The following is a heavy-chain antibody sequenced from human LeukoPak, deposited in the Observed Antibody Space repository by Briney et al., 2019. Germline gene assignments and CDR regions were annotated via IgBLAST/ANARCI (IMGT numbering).Heavy chain of an antibody. CDR1: GDSVSSNSAA. V-gene: IGHV6-1*01. Sequence: SQTLSLTCVISGDSVSSNSAAWNWIRQSPSRGLEWLGRTYYRSQWYNDYTTSVKSRIMINPDTSKNQFSLKLSSVTAADTAGTRLPVRLGELWSFQKYYFDYWGQGTLVTVSS. D-gene: IGHD3-16*01. CDR3: PVRLGELWSFQKYYFDY. J-gene: IGHJ4*02. CDR2: TYYRSQWYN.